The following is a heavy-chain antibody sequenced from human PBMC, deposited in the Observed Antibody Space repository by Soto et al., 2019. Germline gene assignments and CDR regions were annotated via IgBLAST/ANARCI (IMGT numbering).Heavy chain of an antibody. J-gene: IGHJ4*02. D-gene: IGHD6-13*01. CDR3: ARVLLAAGPAETDY. Sequence: DSVKIYCKASGYTFTSYGMSWVRQAPGQGLEWMGWISAYNGNTNYAQKLQGRVTMTTDTSTSTAYMELRSLRSDDTAVYYCARVLLAAGPAETDYWGQGTLVTVSS. V-gene: IGHV1-18*01. CDR2: ISAYNGNT. CDR1: GYTFTSYG.